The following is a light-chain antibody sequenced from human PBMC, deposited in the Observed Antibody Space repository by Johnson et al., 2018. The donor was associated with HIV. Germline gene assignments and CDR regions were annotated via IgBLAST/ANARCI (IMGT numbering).Light chain of an antibody. CDR1: SSNIGNNY. CDR3: GTWESSLSANV. Sequence: QSVLTQPPSVSAAPGQKVTISCSGSSSNIGNNYVSWYQQLPGTAPKLLIYENTKRPPGIPDRFSGSKSGTSATLGITGLQTGDEAEYYCGTWESSLSANVVGTGTKVSVL. V-gene: IGLV1-51*02. CDR2: ENT. J-gene: IGLJ1*01.